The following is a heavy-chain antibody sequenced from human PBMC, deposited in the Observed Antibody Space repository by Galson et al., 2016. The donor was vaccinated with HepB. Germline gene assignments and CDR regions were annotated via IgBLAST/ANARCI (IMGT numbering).Heavy chain of an antibody. Sequence: SLRLSCAASGFTFSNYAMSWVRQAPGKGLEWVSGINSSGDSTYYADSVKSRVAISRDNSKDTLYLEMNSLRDGDTAFYYCAKDTAPGHTYGYFDYWGQGTLVTVSS. D-gene: IGHD1-14*01. CDR3: AKDTAPGHTYGYFDY. J-gene: IGHJ4*02. V-gene: IGHV3-23*01. CDR1: GFTFSNYA. CDR2: INSSGDST.